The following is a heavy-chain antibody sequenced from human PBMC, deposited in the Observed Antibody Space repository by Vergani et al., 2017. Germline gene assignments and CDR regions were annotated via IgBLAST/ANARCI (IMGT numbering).Heavy chain of an antibody. V-gene: IGHV1-18*01. Sequence: QVQLVQSGAEVKKPGASVKVSCKASGYTFTSSGISWVRQAPGQGLEWMGWISAYNGNTNYAQKLQGRVTMTTDTSTSTAYMELRSLRSDDTAVYYCARDPARNWGENPGPFDYWGQGTLVTVSS. CDR2: ISAYNGNT. D-gene: IGHD7-27*01. CDR3: ARDPARNWGENPGPFDY. J-gene: IGHJ4*02. CDR1: GYTFTSSG.